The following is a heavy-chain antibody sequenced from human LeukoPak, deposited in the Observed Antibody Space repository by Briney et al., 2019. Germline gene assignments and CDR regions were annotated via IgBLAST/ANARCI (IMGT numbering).Heavy chain of an antibody. CDR2: INHSGST. CDR3: ARAHGSGSPPRY. Sequence: SETLSLTCAVYGGSFSGYYWSWIRQPPGKGLEWIGEINHSGSTNYNPSLKSRVTISVDTSKNQFSLKLSSVTAADTAVYYCARAHGSGSPPRYWGQGTLVTVSS. V-gene: IGHV4-34*01. J-gene: IGHJ4*02. D-gene: IGHD3-10*01. CDR1: GGSFSGYY.